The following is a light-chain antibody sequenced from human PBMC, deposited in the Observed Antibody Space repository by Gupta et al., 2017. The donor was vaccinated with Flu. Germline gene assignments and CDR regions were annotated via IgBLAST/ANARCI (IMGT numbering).Light chain of an antibody. V-gene: IGLV7-46*01. Sequence: QAVVTQEPSVTVSPGGTVTLTCGSSTGPVTNSHFPYWFQQKPGQAPRTLISDTSDKHSRTPARFSGSLLGGKAALTLSGAQPEDEAEYYCLLSYSGGRPFWVFGGGTRLTVL. CDR1: TGPVTNSHF. CDR3: LLSYSGGRPFWV. CDR2: DTS. J-gene: IGLJ3*02.